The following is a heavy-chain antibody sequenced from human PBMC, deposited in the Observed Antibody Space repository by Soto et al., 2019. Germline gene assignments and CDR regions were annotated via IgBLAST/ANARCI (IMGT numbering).Heavy chain of an antibody. CDR1: GGSVSSGSYY. CDR2: IYYSGST. Sequence: QVQLQESGPGLVKPSETLSLTCTVSGGSVSSGSYYWSWIRQPPGKGLEWIGYIYYSGSTNYNPSLKSRVTISVDTSKNQFSLKVSSVTAADTAVYYCASSTVGEGYFDYWGQGTLVTVSS. J-gene: IGHJ4*02. D-gene: IGHD1-26*01. V-gene: IGHV4-61*01. CDR3: ASSTVGEGYFDY.